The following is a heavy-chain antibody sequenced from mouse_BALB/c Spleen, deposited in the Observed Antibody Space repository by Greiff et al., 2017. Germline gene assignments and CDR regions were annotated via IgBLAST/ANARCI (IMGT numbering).Heavy chain of an antibody. V-gene: IGHV1-87*01. CDR2: NYPGDGDT. D-gene: IGHD2-4*01. Sequence: QVQLQQSGAELARPGASVKLSCKASGYTFTSYWMQWVKQRPGQGLEWIGANYPGDGDTRYTQKFKGKATLTADKSSSTAYMQLSSLASEDSAVYYCARGMITTKGGDYWGQGTTLTVSS. J-gene: IGHJ2*01. CDR1: GYTFTSYW. CDR3: ARGMITTKGGDY.